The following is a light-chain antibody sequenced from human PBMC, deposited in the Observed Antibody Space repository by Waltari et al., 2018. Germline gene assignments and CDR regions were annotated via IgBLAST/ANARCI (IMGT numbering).Light chain of an antibody. CDR3: QQSYSTPYT. V-gene: IGKV1-39*01. CDR2: GAS. J-gene: IGKJ2*01. CDR1: QRMSSY. Sequence: DIQMTQSPSSLSASIGDTVTITCRASQRMSSYLNWYQQKPGKAPNLLIFGASNLQSGVSSRFSCSGSATDFTLTIISLQPEDFATYYCQQSYSTPYTFGQGTKLEIK.